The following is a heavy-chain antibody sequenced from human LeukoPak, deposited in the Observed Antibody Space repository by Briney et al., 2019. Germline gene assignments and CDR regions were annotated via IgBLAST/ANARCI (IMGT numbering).Heavy chain of an antibody. CDR3: ARETHTAMVL. D-gene: IGHD5-18*01. CDR1: GFTVSSNY. Sequence: PGGSLRLSWAASGFTVSSNYMSWVRQAPGKGLEWVSVIYSGGSTYYADSVKGRFTISRDNSKNTLYLQMNSLRAEDTAVYYCARETHTAMVLWGQGTLVTVSS. J-gene: IGHJ4*02. V-gene: IGHV3-53*01. CDR2: IYSGGST.